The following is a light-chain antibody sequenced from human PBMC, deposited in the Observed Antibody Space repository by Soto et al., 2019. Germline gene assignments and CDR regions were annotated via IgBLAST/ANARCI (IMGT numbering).Light chain of an antibody. V-gene: IGLV7-46*01. CDR2: ETS. Sequence: QAVVTQEPSLTVSPGGTVTLTCGSSTGAVTSGHYPYWFQQKPGQAPRTLIYETSNKHSWTPARFSGSLLGGKAALTLSGAQPEDEAEYYCLLSYSGAQVFGGGTQLTVL. CDR3: LLSYSGAQV. J-gene: IGLJ2*01. CDR1: TGAVTSGHY.